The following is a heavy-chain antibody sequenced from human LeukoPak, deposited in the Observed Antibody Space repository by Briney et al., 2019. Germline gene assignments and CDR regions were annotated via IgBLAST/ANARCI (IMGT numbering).Heavy chain of an antibody. V-gene: IGHV3-30*03. J-gene: IGHJ4*02. CDR1: GFTFSSDG. Sequence: GRSLRLSCAASGFTFSSDGMHWVRQAPGKGLEWVAVISYDGSNKYYADSVKGRFTISRDNSKNTLYLQMNSLRAEDTAVYYCAGRTYHFDYWGQGTLVTVSS. D-gene: IGHD2-2*01. CDR2: ISYDGSNK. CDR3: AGRTYHFDY.